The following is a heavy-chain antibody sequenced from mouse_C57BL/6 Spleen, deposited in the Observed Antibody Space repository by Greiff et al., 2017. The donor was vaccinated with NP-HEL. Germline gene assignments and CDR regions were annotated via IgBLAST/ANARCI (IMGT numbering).Heavy chain of an antibody. CDR1: GYTFTSYW. J-gene: IGHJ2*01. Sequence: VQLQQSGTELVKPGASVKLSCKASGYTFTSYWMHWVKQRPGQGLEWIENINPSNGGTNYNEKFKSKATLTVDKSSSTAYMQRSSLTSEDSAVYYCAREGNWGYFDYWGQGTTLTVSS. CDR3: AREGNWGYFDY. D-gene: IGHD4-1*02. CDR2: INPSNGGT. V-gene: IGHV1-53*01.